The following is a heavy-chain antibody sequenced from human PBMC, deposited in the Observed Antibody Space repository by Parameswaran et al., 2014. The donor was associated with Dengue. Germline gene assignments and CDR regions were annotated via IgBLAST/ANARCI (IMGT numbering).Heavy chain of an antibody. CDR1: GYTFTSYD. CDR3: ARALRFLVLAVLKREYYMDV. D-gene: IGHD3-3*01. J-gene: IGHJ6*03. CDR2: MNPNSGNT. V-gene: IGHV1-8*01. Sequence: KVSCRASGYTFTSYDINWVRQATGQGLEWMGWMNPNSGNTGYAQKFQGRVTMTRNTSISTAYMELSSLRSEDTAVYYCARALRFLVLAVLKREYYMDVWGQGTTVTVSS.